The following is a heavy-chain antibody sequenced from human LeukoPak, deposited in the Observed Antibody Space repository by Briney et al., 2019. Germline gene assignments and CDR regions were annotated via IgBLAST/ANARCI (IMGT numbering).Heavy chain of an antibody. CDR2: ISGSGGST. J-gene: IGHJ4*02. Sequence: PGGSLIPSCAASGFNFSSYAMSRVRQAPGKGLEWVSAISGSGGSTYYADSVKGRFTISRDNSKTTLYLQTNSLRAEDTAVYYCAKERPAITMVRGVIVYFDYWGQGTLVTVSS. CDR1: GFNFSSYA. CDR3: AKERPAITMVRGVIVYFDY. V-gene: IGHV3-23*01. D-gene: IGHD3-10*01.